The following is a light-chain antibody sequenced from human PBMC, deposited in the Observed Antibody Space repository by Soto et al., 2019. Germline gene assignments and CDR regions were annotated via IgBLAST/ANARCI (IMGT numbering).Light chain of an antibody. Sequence: QSALTQPASVSWSPGQSITISCTGTSNDIGRYNYVSWYQHHPGKAPKIIIYEVSNRPSGVSSRFSGSKSGNTASLTISGLQTEDEADYYCSSYATSNPCVFGGGTKVTVL. J-gene: IGLJ3*02. V-gene: IGLV2-14*01. CDR1: SNDIGRYNY. CDR3: SSYATSNPCV. CDR2: EVS.